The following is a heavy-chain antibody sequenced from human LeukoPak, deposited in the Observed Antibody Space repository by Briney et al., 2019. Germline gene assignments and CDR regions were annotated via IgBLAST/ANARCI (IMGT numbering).Heavy chain of an antibody. D-gene: IGHD3-10*01. CDR1: GFTFSSYA. CDR2: ISSSGSTI. V-gene: IGHV3-11*04. J-gene: IGHJ4*02. Sequence: PGGSLRLSCAASGFTFSSYAMSWIRQAPGKGLEWVSYISSSGSTIYYADSVKGRFTISRDNAKNSLYLQMNSLRAEDTAVYYCARDLRWFGEFCDYWGQGTLVTVSS. CDR3: ARDLRWFGEFCDY.